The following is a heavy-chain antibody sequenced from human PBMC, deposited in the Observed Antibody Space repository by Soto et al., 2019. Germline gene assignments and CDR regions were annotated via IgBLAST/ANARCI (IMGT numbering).Heavy chain of an antibody. V-gene: IGHV4-31*03. CDR2: IYYSGST. CDR1: RSSISSGGYY. J-gene: IGHJ6*01. CDR3: ARDLKVLAARPNYYYGMDA. Sequence: SETLSLTGTVSRSSISSGGYYWSWIRQHPGKGLEWIGYIYYSGSTYSNPALKGRVTISVDTSKNQFSLKLSSVTAADTAVYYCARDLKVLAARPNYYYGMDAWGQEPTVPVSS. D-gene: IGHD6-6*01.